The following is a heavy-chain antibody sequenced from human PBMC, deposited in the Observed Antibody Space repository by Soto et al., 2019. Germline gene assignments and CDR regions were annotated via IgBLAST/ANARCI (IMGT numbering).Heavy chain of an antibody. CDR3: ARDFFPAEENWNDAYNHFDP. CDR2: INPKSGGT. D-gene: IGHD1-1*01. J-gene: IGHJ5*02. CDR1: GYTFTGYC. V-gene: IGHV1-2*02. Sequence: ASVKVSCKASGYTFTGYCMHWVRQAPGQGLEWMGWINPKSGGTIYSQKFQGRVTMTRDTSISTAYMELSNLRSDDTAVYYCARDFFPAEENWNDAYNHFDPWGHGTLVTVSS.